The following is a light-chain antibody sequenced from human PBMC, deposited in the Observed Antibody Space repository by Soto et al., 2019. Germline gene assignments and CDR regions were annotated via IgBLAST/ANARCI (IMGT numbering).Light chain of an antibody. Sequence: EIVMTQSPATLSVSPGERATLFCRASQGVNTYLAWYHQKPGQAPRLLIYGPSTRATGIPARFSGSGSGTEFTVTISSLPSEDFAVYYCQQYYDWPLTFGGGTKVEVK. CDR2: GPS. J-gene: IGKJ4*01. CDR3: QQYYDWPLT. V-gene: IGKV3-15*01. CDR1: QGVNTY.